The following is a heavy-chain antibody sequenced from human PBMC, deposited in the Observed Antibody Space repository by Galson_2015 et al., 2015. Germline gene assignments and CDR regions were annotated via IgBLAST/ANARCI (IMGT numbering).Heavy chain of an antibody. CDR3: AKIPSGFAYCGGDCYFPDAFDI. V-gene: IGHV3-23*01. CDR2: ISGSGGST. D-gene: IGHD2-21*02. Sequence: SLRLSCAASGFTFSSYAMSWVRQAPGKGLEWVSAISGSGGSTYYADSVKGRFTISRDNSKNTLYLQMNSLRAEDTAVYYCAKIPSGFAYCGGDCYFPDAFDIWGQGTMVTVSS. CDR1: GFTFSSYA. J-gene: IGHJ3*02.